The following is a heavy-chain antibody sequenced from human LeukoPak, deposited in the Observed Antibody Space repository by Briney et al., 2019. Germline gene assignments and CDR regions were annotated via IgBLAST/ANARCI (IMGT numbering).Heavy chain of an antibody. CDR3: AREVVGVNRVDY. CDR2: ISAYNGNT. V-gene: IGHV1-18*01. Sequence: ASVKVSCKASGYTFTSYGISWVRQAPGQGLERMGWISAYNGNTNYAQKLQGRVTMTTDTSTSTAYMELRSLRSDDTAVYYCAREVVGVNRVDYWGQGTLVTVSS. CDR1: GYTFTSYG. J-gene: IGHJ4*02. D-gene: IGHD1-26*01.